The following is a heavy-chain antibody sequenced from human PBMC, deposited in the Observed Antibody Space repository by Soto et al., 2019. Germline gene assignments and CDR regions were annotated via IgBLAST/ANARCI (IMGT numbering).Heavy chain of an antibody. J-gene: IGHJ4*01. V-gene: IGHV4-31*03. CDR3: ARHSIWDLYFDY. Sequence: SETLSLTCSVSGGSISSGGYYWSWIRQHPGKGLEWIGYIYYSGSTYYNPSLKSRVTISVDTSKNRFSLKLSSVTAADTAVYYRARHSIWDLYFDYCGDGTLVTDS. CDR1: GGSISSGGYY. D-gene: IGHD3-3*02. CDR2: IYYSGST.